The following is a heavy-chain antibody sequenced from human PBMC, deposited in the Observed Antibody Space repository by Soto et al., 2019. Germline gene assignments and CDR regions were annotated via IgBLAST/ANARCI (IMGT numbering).Heavy chain of an antibody. D-gene: IGHD3-22*01. V-gene: IGHV4-31*03. CDR1: GGSISSGGYY. CDR3: VSMNYYYSSGYYWYFDL. Sequence: QVQLQESGPGLVKPSQTLSLTCTVSGGSISSGGYYWSWICQHPGKGLEWIGYIYYSGSTYYNPSLKSRVTISVDASKNQFSLKLSSVTAADTAVYYCVSMNYYYSSGYYWYFDLWGRGTLFTVAS. J-gene: IGHJ2*01. CDR2: IYYSGST.